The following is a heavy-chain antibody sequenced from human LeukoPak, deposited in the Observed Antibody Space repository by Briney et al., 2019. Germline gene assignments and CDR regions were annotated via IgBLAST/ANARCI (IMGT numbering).Heavy chain of an antibody. CDR3: AKDQGYLYYYYMDV. CDR2: INYSGKL. V-gene: IGHV4-39*07. CDR1: GGSISSRTYY. Sequence: SETLSFTCTVSGGSISSRTYYWAWIRQPPGKGLEWIGSINYSGKLTYNPSLKSRVTVSLDTSRNQFSLTLSSVTAADTAVYYCAKDQGYLYYYYMDVWGKGTTVTVSS. D-gene: IGHD1-1*01. J-gene: IGHJ6*03.